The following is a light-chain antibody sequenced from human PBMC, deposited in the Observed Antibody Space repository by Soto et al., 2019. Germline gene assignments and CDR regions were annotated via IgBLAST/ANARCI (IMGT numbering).Light chain of an antibody. V-gene: IGKV3-15*01. CDR2: GAS. CDR3: QQYNNWPPLT. J-gene: IGKJ4*01. CDR1: QSVSSN. Sequence: EIVMTQSPATLSVSPGERATLSCRASQSVSSNLAWYQQKPGQAPRLPIYGASTRATGIPARFSGSGSGTEFTLPISSLQSEDFAVYYCQQYNNWPPLTFGGGTKVEIK.